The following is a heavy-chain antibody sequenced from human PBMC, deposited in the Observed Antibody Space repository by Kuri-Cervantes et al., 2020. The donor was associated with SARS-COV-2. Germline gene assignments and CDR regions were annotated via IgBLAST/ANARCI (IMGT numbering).Heavy chain of an antibody. V-gene: IGHV4-34*01. CDR2: ITHSGST. CDR1: GGSFSGYY. Sequence: SETLSLTCGVYGGSFSGYYWSWIRQPPGKGLEWIGEITHSGSTNYNSSLKSRVTISVDTSKNQFSLKLSSVTAADTAVYYCARGGVVVVPAAIRPLFDPWGRGPLVTVSS. D-gene: IGHD2-2*01. J-gene: IGHJ5*02. CDR3: ARGGVVVVPAAIRPLFDP.